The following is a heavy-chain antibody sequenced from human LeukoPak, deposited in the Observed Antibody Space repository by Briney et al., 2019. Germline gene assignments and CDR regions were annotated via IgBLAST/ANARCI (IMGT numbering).Heavy chain of an antibody. CDR2: IWYDGSNK. D-gene: IGHD6-13*01. J-gene: IGHJ6*02. CDR3: ARSPGIAAAGTGSYYYYGMDV. V-gene: IGHV3-33*01. Sequence: GGSLRLSCAASGFTFSSYGMHWVRQAPGKGLEWVAVIWYDGSNKYYADSVKGRFTISRDNSKNTLYLQMNSLRAEDTAVYYCARSPGIAAAGTGSYYYYGMDVWGQGTTVTVSS. CDR1: GFTFSSYG.